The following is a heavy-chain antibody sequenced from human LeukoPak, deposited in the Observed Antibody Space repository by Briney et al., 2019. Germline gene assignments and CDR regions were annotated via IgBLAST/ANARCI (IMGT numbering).Heavy chain of an antibody. V-gene: IGHV1-69*05. CDR1: GGTLSSYA. CDR3: ARDPARAYYYYMDV. Sequence: ASVKVSCKASGGTLSSYAISWVRQAPGQGLEWMGRIIPIFGTANYAQKFQGRVTITTDESTSTAYMELSSLRSEDTAVYYCARDPARAYYYYMDVWGKGTTVTVSS. J-gene: IGHJ6*03. CDR2: IIPIFGTA. D-gene: IGHD6-6*01.